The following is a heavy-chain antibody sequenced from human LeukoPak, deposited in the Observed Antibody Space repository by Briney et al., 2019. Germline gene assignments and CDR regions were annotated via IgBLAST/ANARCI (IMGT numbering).Heavy chain of an antibody. CDR2: INWNGGTT. J-gene: IGHJ4*02. D-gene: IGHD3-22*01. CDR3: ARDKHYYDSSNYV. V-gene: IGHV3-20*04. Sequence: PGGSLRLSCAASGLTFNDYGMSWVRHGPGKGLEWVSGINWNGGTTGYADSVRGRFTISRDNAKNSLYLQMNSLRAEDTALYYCARDKHYYDSSNYVWGQGTLVTVSS. CDR1: GLTFNDYG.